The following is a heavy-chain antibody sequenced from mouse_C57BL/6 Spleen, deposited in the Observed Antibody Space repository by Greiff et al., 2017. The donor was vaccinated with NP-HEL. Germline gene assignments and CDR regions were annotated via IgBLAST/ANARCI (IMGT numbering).Heavy chain of an antibody. D-gene: IGHD1-1*01. CDR3: AREGGIYYYGSSPLDY. V-gene: IGHV1-85*01. J-gene: IGHJ2*01. CDR1: GYTFTSYD. CDR2: IYPRDGST. Sequence: QVQLQQSGPELVKPGASVKLSCKASGYTFTSYDINWVKQRPGQGLEWIGWIYPRDGSTKYNEKFKGKATLTVDTSSSTAYMELHSLTSEDSAVYFCAREGGIYYYGSSPLDYWGQGTTLTVSS.